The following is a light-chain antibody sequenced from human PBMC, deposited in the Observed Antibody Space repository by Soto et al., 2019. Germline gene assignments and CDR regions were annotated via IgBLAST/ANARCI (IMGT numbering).Light chain of an antibody. CDR3: NSYTSTSTPYV. V-gene: IGLV2-14*01. CDR2: EVS. J-gene: IGLJ1*01. CDR1: SSDVGGYNY. Sequence: QSVLNQPASVSGSPGQSITISCTGTSSDVGGYNYVSWYQQLPGKAPKLMIYEVSNRPSGVSIRFSGSKSGNTASLTISGLRAEDEADYYCNSYTSTSTPYVFGTGTKVTVL.